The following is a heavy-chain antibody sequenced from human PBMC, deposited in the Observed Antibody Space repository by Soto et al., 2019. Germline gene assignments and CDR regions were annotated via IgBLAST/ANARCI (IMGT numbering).Heavy chain of an antibody. Sequence: PGGSLRLSCEVSGFTLSDFGLDWVRQAPGKGLEWVAIISHDGSKRFYADSVKGRFTISRDNSKNTLYLQMSSLRPEDTALYYCAKTATYVDGYDNTGYSSEDYWGHGTLVTVSS. J-gene: IGHJ4*01. D-gene: IGHD3-22*01. CDR1: GFTLSDFG. V-gene: IGHV3-30*18. CDR2: ISHDGSKR. CDR3: AKTATYVDGYDNTGYSSEDY.